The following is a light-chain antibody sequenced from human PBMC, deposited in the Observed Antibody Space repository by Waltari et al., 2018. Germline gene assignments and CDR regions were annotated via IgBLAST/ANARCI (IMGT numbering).Light chain of an antibody. CDR3: QKNDRLPAT. CDR2: GAS. J-gene: IGKJ1*01. Sequence: EIVLTQSPGTLSLSPGERATLSCRASQSVGRSLVWYQQKPGQAPRLLIYGASNRATGIPDRFSGSWSGTDFSLTISTLEPEDFAVYYGQKNDRLPATFGQGTKVEIK. V-gene: IGKV3-20*01. CDR1: QSVGRS.